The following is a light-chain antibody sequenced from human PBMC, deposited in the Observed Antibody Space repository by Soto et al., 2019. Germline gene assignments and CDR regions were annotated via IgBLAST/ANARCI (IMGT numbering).Light chain of an antibody. CDR1: QSVSSSY. CDR3: QQYGSSPRT. J-gene: IGKJ1*01. V-gene: IGKV3-20*01. Sequence: EIVLTQSPGTLSLSPGGRATLSCRASQSVSSSYSAWYQQKPGQAPRLLIYGASSRATGIPDRFSGSGSGTDFTLTISRLEPEDFAVYYCQQYGSSPRTFGQGTKVDIK. CDR2: GAS.